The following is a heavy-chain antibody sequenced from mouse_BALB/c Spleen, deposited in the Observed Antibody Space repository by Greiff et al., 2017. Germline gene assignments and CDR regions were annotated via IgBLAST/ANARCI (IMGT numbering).Heavy chain of an antibody. CDR3: ARGGTTVVEYFDY. CDR2: INPGSGGT. D-gene: IGHD1-1*01. Sequence: VQLQESGAELVRPGPSVKVSCKASGYAFTNYLIEWVKQRPGQGLEWIGVINPGSGGTNYNEKFKGKATLTADKSSSTAYMQLSSLTSDDSAVYFCARGGTTVVEYFDYWGQGTTLTVSS. J-gene: IGHJ2*01. V-gene: IGHV1-54*01. CDR1: GYAFTNYL.